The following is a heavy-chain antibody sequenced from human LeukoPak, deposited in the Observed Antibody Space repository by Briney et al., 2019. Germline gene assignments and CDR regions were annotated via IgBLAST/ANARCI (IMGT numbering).Heavy chain of an antibody. J-gene: IGHJ3*02. CDR2: INHSGST. CDR1: GGSFSGYY. D-gene: IGHD1-26*01. CDR3: ARFHRWAPDAFDI. V-gene: IGHV4-34*01. Sequence: SETLSLTCAVYGGSFSGYYWGWIRQPPGKGLEWIGEINHSGSTNYNPSLESRVTISVDTSKNQFSLKLSSVTAADTAVYYCARFHRWAPDAFDIWGQGTMVTVSS.